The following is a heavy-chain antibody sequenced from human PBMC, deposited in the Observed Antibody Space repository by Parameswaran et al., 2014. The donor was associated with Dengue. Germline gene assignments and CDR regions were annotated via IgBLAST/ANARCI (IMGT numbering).Heavy chain of an antibody. D-gene: IGHD1-26*01. Sequence: VRQAPGQRLEWMGWINAGNGNTKYSQKFQGRVTITRDTSASTAYMELSSLRSEDTAVYYCASASGGSYLGDYYYGMDVWGQGTTVTVSS. V-gene: IGHV1-3*01. CDR3: ASASGGSYLGDYYYGMDV. J-gene: IGHJ6*02. CDR2: INAGNGNT.